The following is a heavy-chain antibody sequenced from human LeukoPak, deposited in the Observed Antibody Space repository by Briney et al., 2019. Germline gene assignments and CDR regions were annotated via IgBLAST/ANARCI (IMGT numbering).Heavy chain of an antibody. Sequence: SVKVSCKASGFTFTSSAMQWVRQARGQRREWIGWIVVGSGNTNYAQKFQERVSITRDMSTSTAYMELSSLRSEDTAVYYCAAGTGWLQPNKHWGQGTLVTVSS. V-gene: IGHV1-58*02. CDR3: AAGTGWLQPNKH. D-gene: IGHD5-24*01. CDR2: IVVGSGNT. CDR1: GFTFTSSA. J-gene: IGHJ4*02.